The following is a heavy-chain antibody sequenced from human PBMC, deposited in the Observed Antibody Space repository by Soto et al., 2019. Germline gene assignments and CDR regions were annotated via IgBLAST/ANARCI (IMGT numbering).Heavy chain of an antibody. CDR3: ASLHQWEWPTFDY. D-gene: IGHD3-3*01. CDR2: IIPMLGIA. J-gene: IGHJ4*02. V-gene: IGHV1-69*02. Sequence: SVKVSCKASGGTFSSYTFSWVRQAPGQGLEWMGRIIPMLGIANYAQKFQGRVTITADKSTSTAYMELSSLRADDTAMYYCASLHQWEWPTFDYWGQGTLVTVSS. CDR1: GGTFSSYT.